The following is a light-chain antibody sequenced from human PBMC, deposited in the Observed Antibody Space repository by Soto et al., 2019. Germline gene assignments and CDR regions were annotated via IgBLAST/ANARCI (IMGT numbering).Light chain of an antibody. CDR1: QSVTSNY. Sequence: EIVLTQSPDTLALSPGERATLSCRASQSVTSNYLAWYQQKPGQAPRLLIFGITSRATGIQDRFSGSGSGTDFTLTNARLEPEDFAVYSCQQYGSSYAFGQGTKLEIK. J-gene: IGKJ2*01. CDR3: QQYGSSYA. V-gene: IGKV3-20*01. CDR2: GIT.